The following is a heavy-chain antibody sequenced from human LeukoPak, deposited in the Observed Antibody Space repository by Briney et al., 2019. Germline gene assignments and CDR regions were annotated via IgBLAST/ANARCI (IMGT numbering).Heavy chain of an antibody. CDR3: ARHWDRDCSTIYCAFDY. V-gene: IGHV4-39*01. CDR2: LYYSGSD. J-gene: IGHJ4*02. Sequence: PSETLSLTCTVSRGSLSSHIYFSGGLPQPPGKGLEWIGSLYYSGSDYYNPSLKTRVTLSVDTFHNPISLNLLSVTAATTAVYYCARHWDRDCSTIYCAFDYWGQGSLVTVSS. CDR1: RGSLSSHIYF. D-gene: IGHD2-2*01.